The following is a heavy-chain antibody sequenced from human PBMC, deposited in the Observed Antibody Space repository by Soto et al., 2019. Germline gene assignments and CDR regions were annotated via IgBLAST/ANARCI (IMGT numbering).Heavy chain of an antibody. J-gene: IGHJ4*02. CDR3: ARSRYDSSAYSLGTRAAPVDS. V-gene: IGHV4-4*02. CDR2: IYHSAST. Sequence: QVQLQESGPGLVKPSGTLSLTCAVSGGAISSSNWWSWVRQPPGKGLEWIGEIYHSASTNSNPSHVCLVTISLAKSKNQFSLKLSSVTAADTAVYYCARSRYDSSAYSLGTRAAPVDSWGQGTLVTVSS. D-gene: IGHD3-22*01. CDR1: GGAISSSNW.